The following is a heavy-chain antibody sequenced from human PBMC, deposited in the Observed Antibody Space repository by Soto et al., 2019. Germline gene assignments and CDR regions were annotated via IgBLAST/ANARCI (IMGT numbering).Heavy chain of an antibody. D-gene: IGHD5-12*01. CDR1: GFTFDDYA. CDR2: ISWNSGSI. V-gene: IGHV3-9*01. Sequence: EVQLVESGGGLVQPGRSLRLSCAASGFTFDDYAMHWVRQAPGKGLEWVSGISWNSGSIGYADSVKGRFTISRDNAKNSLYLQMNSLRAEDTALYYCAKGSGRWLLDAFGIWGQGTMVTVSS. J-gene: IGHJ3*02. CDR3: AKGSGRWLLDAFGI.